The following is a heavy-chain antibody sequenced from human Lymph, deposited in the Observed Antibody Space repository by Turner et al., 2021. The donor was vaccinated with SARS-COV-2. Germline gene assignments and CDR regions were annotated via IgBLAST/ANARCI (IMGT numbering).Heavy chain of an antibody. D-gene: IGHD2-2*01. V-gene: IGHV1-69*10. CDR1: GGTFSSYA. CDR2: IIPILAIA. J-gene: IGHJ5*02. Sequence: QVQLVHSGAEVKKPGSSVKVSCKASGGTFSSYAITWVRQAPGQGLEWMGGIIPILAIAKYAQKFQGRVTITADKSTITAYMELSSLRSEDTALYYCAIDSPYFSSTSCYDPWGQGTLVTVSS. CDR3: AIDSPYFSSTSCYDP.